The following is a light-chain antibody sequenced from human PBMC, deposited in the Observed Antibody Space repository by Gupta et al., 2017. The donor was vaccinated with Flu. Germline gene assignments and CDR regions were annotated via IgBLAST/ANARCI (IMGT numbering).Light chain of an antibody. J-gene: IGLJ3*02. Sequence: GSHYNIGNNYVYWYQQFPGAAPKLLIQRDNERPSGVSERFSGSKSGTSASLAISGLRSEEEADYYCAAWDDTLTGLFGGGTKVTVL. CDR3: AAWDDTLTGL. CDR2: RDN. CDR1: HYNIGNNY. V-gene: IGLV1-47*01.